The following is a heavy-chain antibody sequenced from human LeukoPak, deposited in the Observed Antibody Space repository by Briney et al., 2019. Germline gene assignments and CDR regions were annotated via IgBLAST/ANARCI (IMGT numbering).Heavy chain of an antibody. Sequence: GGSLRLSCAASGFTFSSYSMNRVRQAPGKGLEWVSSISSSSSYIYYADSVKGRFTISRDNAKNSLYLQMNSLRAEDTAVYYCARDFSDSTFDPWGQGTLVTVSS. V-gene: IGHV3-21*01. J-gene: IGHJ5*02. CDR2: ISSSSSYI. CDR3: ARDFSDSTFDP. CDR1: GFTFSSYS. D-gene: IGHD2-21*01.